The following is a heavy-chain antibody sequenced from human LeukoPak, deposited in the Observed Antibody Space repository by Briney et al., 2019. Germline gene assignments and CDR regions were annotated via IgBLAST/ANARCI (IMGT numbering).Heavy chain of an antibody. D-gene: IGHD3-16*02. CDR3: ARSHDHLWGNYPDY. V-gene: IGHV4-30-2*01. CDR2: IYHNGST. CDR1: GGSISSGAYS. Sequence: PSRTLSLTCAVSGGSISSGAYSWSWIRQPPGKGLEWIGYIYHNGSTYYNPSLKSRVTLSVVKSKNQFSLRLNSVTAADTAMYYCARSHDHLWGNYPDYWGQGTLVTVSS. J-gene: IGHJ4*02.